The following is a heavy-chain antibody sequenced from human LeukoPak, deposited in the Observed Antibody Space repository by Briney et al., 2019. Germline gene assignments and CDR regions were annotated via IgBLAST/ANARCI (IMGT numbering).Heavy chain of an antibody. CDR3: ARHTSERYSSTHPFEA. CDR1: GYNFANYW. CDR2: IFPGNCDV. D-gene: IGHD6-13*01. V-gene: IGHV5-51*01. J-gene: IGHJ5*02. Sequence: ESLKISCKGSGYNFANYWISLVRQLPGKSLGGMGIIFPGNCDVRYSPTFQGQITIAADKTINTAYLNWSSLKASDTDIYYCARHTSERYSSTHPFEAWGQGTLVTVSS.